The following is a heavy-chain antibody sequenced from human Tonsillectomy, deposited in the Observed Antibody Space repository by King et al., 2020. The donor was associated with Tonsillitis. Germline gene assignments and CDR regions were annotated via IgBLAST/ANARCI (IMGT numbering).Heavy chain of an antibody. CDR3: ARAYNSSGYYYFDY. J-gene: IGHJ4*02. D-gene: IGHD3-22*01. Sequence: AQLVQSGAEVKKPGASVKVSCKASGYTFTDYYLHWVRQAPGPGLECMGWINLNSGDTNYAQKFQGRVTMTRDTSISTAYMELSSLRSADTAVYYCARAYNSSGYYYFDYWGQGTLVTVSS. V-gene: IGHV1-2*02. CDR2: INLNSGDT. CDR1: GYTFTDYY.